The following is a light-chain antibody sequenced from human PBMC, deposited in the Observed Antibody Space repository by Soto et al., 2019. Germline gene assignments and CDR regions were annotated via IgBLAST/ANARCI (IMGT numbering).Light chain of an antibody. CDR1: QSVSSN. V-gene: IGKV3-15*01. Sequence: EIGMTQSPATLSVSPGERATLSCGASQSVSSNLAWYQQKPGQAPRLLIYGASTRATGIPARFSGSGSGTEFTLTISSLQSEDFAVYYCQQYNNWHPWTFGHGTQVDIK. J-gene: IGKJ1*01. CDR3: QQYNNWHPWT. CDR2: GAS.